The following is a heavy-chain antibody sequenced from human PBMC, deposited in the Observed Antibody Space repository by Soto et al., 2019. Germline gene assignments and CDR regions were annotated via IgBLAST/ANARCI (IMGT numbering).Heavy chain of an antibody. CDR1: GDSVSRGTYY. CDR3: ARQKSGLEFYNYFDP. V-gene: IGHV4-61*01. CDR2: SSYSGST. Sequence: QVQLQESGPGLVKPSETLSLTCSVSGDSVSRGTYYWSWIRQSPERGLEWIAYSSYSGSTSYNPSFKSRAPISVDTSKNQFSLRLRSLTAEDTAVYYCARQKSGLEFYNYFDPWGPGTLVTVSS. D-gene: IGHD3-3*01. J-gene: IGHJ5*02.